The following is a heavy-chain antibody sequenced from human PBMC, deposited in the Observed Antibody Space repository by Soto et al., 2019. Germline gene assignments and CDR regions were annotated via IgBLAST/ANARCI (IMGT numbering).Heavy chain of an antibody. J-gene: IGHJ5*02. Sequence: PGGSLRLSCAASGFTFSSYAMSWVRQAPGKGLEWVSAISGSGGSTYYADSVKGRFTISRDNSKNTLYLQMNSLRAEDTAVYYCAKDWSRSWYLRWFDPWGQGTLVTVSS. V-gene: IGHV3-23*01. D-gene: IGHD6-13*01. CDR3: AKDWSRSWYLRWFDP. CDR1: GFTFSSYA. CDR2: ISGSGGST.